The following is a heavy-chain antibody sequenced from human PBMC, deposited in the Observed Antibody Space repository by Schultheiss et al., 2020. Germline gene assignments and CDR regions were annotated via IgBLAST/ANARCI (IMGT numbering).Heavy chain of an antibody. CDR2: ITSEGHSGTT. V-gene: IGHV3-49*04. Sequence: GESLKISCVASGFTFSSYWMTWVRHVPGKGLEWVGFITSEGHSGTTEYAASVKGRFTISRDDSKSIAYLQMNSLKTEDTAVYYCTRASSGYYYVWDDYWGQGTLVTVSS. CDR3: TRASSGYYYVWDDY. D-gene: IGHD3-22*01. J-gene: IGHJ4*02. CDR1: GFTFSSYW.